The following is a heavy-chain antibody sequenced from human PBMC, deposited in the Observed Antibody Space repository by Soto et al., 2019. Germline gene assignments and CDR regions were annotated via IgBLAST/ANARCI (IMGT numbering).Heavy chain of an antibody. Sequence: PGGSLRLACAAPDFTISSYAMTWVRQAAGKGLEWVSIISSSGDDTYYADSVKGRFSISSDNFKNKSYMQMTNLRLEDTATYYCARESNYARGNSYYGLDVWGQGTTVTVSS. D-gene: IGHD4-4*01. V-gene: IGHV3-23*01. CDR2: ISSSGDDT. CDR1: DFTISSYA. J-gene: IGHJ6*02. CDR3: ARESNYARGNSYYGLDV.